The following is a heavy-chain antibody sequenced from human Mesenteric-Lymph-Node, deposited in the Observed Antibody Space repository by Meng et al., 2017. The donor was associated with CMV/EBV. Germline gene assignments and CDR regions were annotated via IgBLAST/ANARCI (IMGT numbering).Heavy chain of an antibody. D-gene: IGHD6-19*01. V-gene: IGHV4-31*02. Sequence: ISSGGYYWSWIRQHPGKGLEWIGYIYYSGSTYYNPSLKSRVTISVDTSKNQFSLKLSSVTAADTAVYYCARSRPTYSSGWSNYFDYWGQGTLVHRLL. CDR1: ISSGGYY. J-gene: IGHJ4*02. CDR2: IYYSGST. CDR3: ARSRPTYSSGWSNYFDY.